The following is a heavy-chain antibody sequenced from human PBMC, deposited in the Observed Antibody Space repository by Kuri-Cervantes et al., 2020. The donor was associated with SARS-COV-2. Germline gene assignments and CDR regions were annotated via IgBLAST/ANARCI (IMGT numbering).Heavy chain of an antibody. CDR3: ARDLPGLYYAMDV. CDR1: GGSISSYY. D-gene: IGHD2-2*01. Sequence: SETLSLTCTVSGGSISSYYWSWIRQPPGKGLEWIGYIYYSGSTNYNPSPKSRVTISVDTSKNQFSLKLSSVTAADTAVYYCARDLPGLYYAMDVWGQGTTVTVSS. J-gene: IGHJ6*02. V-gene: IGHV4-59*01. CDR2: IYYSGST.